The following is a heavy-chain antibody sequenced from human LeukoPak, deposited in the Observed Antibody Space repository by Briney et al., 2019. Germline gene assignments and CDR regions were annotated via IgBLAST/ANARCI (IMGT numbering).Heavy chain of an antibody. J-gene: IGHJ4*02. CDR1: GFTFGDYA. Sequence: GGSLRLSCTASGFTFGDYAMSWVRQAPGKGLEWVSGISVSGVSTNYADSVKGRFTISRDNSKNTLYLQMNSLRAEDTAVYYCAKSARVIAVEIDYWGQGTLVTVSS. CDR2: ISVSGVST. V-gene: IGHV3-23*01. D-gene: IGHD6-19*01. CDR3: AKSARVIAVEIDY.